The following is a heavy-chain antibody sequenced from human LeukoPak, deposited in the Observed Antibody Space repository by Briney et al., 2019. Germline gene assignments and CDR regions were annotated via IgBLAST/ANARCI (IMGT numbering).Heavy chain of an antibody. J-gene: IGHJ3*02. CDR2: ISGSGGST. CDR1: GFTFSSYA. D-gene: IGHD3-3*02. Sequence: GGSLRLSCAASGFTFSSYAMSWVRQAPGKGLEWVSAISGSGGSTYYADSVKGRFTISRDNSKNTLYLQMNSLRAEDTAVYYCAKPLDSIFAISDAFDIWGQGTMVTVSS. V-gene: IGHV3-23*01. CDR3: AKPLDSIFAISDAFDI.